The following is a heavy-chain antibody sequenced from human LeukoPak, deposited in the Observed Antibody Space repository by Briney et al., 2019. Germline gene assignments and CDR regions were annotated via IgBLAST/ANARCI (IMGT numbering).Heavy chain of an antibody. D-gene: IGHD2-21*02. V-gene: IGHV3-7*01. CDR3: AREAVVVVTATTGDYYYYMDV. CDR1: GFTFSSYW. CDR2: IKQDGSEK. Sequence: PGGSLRLSCAASGFTFSSYWMSWVRQAPGKGLEWVANIKQDGSEKYYVDSMKGRFTISRGNAKNSLYLQMNSLRAEDTAVYYCAREAVVVVTATTGDYYYYMDVWGKGTTVTISS. J-gene: IGHJ6*03.